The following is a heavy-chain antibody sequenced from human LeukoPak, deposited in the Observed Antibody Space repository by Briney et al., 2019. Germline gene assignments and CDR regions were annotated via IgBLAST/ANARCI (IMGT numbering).Heavy chain of an antibody. V-gene: IGHV3-33*01. D-gene: IGHD3-10*01. CDR2: IWYDGSNK. Sequence: GGSLRLSCAASGFTFSTYGMHWVRQAPGKGLEWVALIWYDGSNKYYTDSVKGRFTISRDNSKNTLYLQMNSLRAEDTAVYYCARKYYYSSGSFPPLENWGQGTLVTVSS. J-gene: IGHJ4*02. CDR1: GFTFSTYG. CDR3: ARKYYYSSGSFPPLEN.